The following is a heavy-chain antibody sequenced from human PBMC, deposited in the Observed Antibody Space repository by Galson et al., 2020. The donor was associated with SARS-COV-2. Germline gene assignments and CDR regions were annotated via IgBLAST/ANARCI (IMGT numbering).Heavy chain of an antibody. CDR1: GYTFTSYY. Sequence: ASVKVSCTTYGYTFTSYYLHWVRQAPGQGLEWMRIINPGGGSTIYARTFQGRVTMTRDTSTNTLHMELNDLTSVDTAVYYCARDPEVSGCRRGCPSNCWCQGCLISGSS. J-gene: IGHJ4*02. CDR3: ARDPEVSGCRRGCPSNC. D-gene: IGHD2-15*01. CDR2: INPGGGST. V-gene: IGHV1-46*01.